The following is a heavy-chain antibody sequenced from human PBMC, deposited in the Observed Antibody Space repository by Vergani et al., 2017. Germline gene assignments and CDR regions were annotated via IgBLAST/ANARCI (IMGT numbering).Heavy chain of an antibody. CDR2: IWDDGSKK. J-gene: IGHJ2*01. Sequence: VQLVESGGGVVQPGTSLRLSCAASGFIFKNHGMQWVRQAPGKGLEWVALIWDDGSKKNYGDSMKGRFTISRDNAKNSLYLQMNSLRAEDTALYYCVKDIAASGNYWYFDLWGRGTLVTVSS. CDR1: GFIFKNHG. V-gene: IGHV3-33*03. CDR3: VKDIAASGNYWYFDL. D-gene: IGHD6-13*01.